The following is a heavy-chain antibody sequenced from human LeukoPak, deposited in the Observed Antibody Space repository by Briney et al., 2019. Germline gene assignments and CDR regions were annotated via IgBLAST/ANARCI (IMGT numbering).Heavy chain of an antibody. V-gene: IGHV3-23*01. CDR3: AKGSSGGRDRAYGMDV. D-gene: IGHD6-19*01. Sequence: GGSLRLSCAASGFTFSSYAMSWVRQAPGKGLEWVSAISGSGGSTYYADSVKGRFTISRDNSKNTLYLQMNSLRAEDTAVYYCAKGSSGGRDRAYGMDVWGQGTTVTVSS. J-gene: IGHJ6*02. CDR1: GFTFSSYA. CDR2: ISGSGGST.